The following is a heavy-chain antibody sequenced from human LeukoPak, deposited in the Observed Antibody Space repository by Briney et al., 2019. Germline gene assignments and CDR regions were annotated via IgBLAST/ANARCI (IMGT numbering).Heavy chain of an antibody. CDR1: GFTLSNYW. CDR2: INTDGGST. CDR3: VFGYYYDSGSQYNWFDT. Sequence: PGGSLRLSCAASGFTLSNYWMHWVRQAPGKGLVWVSRINTDGGSTTYADSVKGRFTISRDNAKNTLYLQMNSLRAEDTAVYYCVFGYYYDSGSQYNWFDTWGQGTLVTVSS. V-gene: IGHV3-74*01. J-gene: IGHJ5*02. D-gene: IGHD3-10*01.